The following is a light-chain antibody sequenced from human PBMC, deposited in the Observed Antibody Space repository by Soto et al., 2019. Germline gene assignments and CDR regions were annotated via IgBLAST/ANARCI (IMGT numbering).Light chain of an antibody. CDR2: GAS. CDR1: QTVTGTS. Sequence: EIVLTQSPGTLPLSPGEKATLSCRASQTVTGTSLAWYQQKPGQGPRLLISGASNRATGLPDRFSGSGSGTDFTLTISRLEPEDFAVYYCQQYGDSPYTFGQGTKLEIK. CDR3: QQYGDSPYT. V-gene: IGKV3-20*01. J-gene: IGKJ2*01.